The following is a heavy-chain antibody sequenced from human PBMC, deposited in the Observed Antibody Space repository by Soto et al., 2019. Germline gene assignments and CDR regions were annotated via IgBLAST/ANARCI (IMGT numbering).Heavy chain of an antibody. CDR1: GGSISSSSYY. D-gene: IGHD2-21*01. J-gene: IGHJ4*02. CDR2: IYYSGST. CDR3: ASFLIPGLRNLVY. Sequence: PSETLSLTCTVSGGSISSSSYYWGWIRQPPGKGLEWIGSIYYSGSTYYNPSLHSRVTISVDKSKNQFSLDLSSVTAADTAVYYCASFLIPGLRNLVYLGQGSLVTVSS. V-gene: IGHV4-39*07.